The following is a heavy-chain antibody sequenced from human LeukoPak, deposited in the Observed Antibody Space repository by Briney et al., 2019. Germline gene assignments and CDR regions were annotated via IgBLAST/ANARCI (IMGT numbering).Heavy chain of an antibody. Sequence: PGGSLRLSCAASGFTFDDYAMHWVRQAPGKGLEWVSGISWNSGSIGYADSVKGRFTISRDNSKNTLYLQMNSLRAEDTAVDYCAKNRATYYDTPYGMDVWGQGTTVTVSS. V-gene: IGHV3-9*01. CDR1: GFTFDDYA. CDR3: AKNRATYYDTPYGMDV. J-gene: IGHJ6*02. D-gene: IGHD3-22*01. CDR2: ISWNSGSI.